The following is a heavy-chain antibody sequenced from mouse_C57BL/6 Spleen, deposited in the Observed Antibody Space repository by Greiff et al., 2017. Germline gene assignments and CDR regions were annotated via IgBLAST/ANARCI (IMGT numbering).Heavy chain of an antibody. V-gene: IGHV5-17*01. D-gene: IGHD2-3*01. Sequence: EVQLQQSGGGLVKPGGSLKLSCAASGFTFSDYGMHWVRQAPEKGLEWVAYISSGSSTIYYADTVKGRFTISRDNAKNTLFLQMTSLWSEDTAMYYCARLDGAFAYRGQGTLVTVSA. CDR1: GFTFSDYG. J-gene: IGHJ3*01. CDR3: ARLDGAFAY. CDR2: ISSGSSTI.